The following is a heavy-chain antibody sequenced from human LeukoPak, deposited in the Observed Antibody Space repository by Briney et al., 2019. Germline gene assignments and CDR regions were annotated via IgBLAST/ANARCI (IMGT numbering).Heavy chain of an antibody. V-gene: IGHV4-4*07. CDR1: GGSINSYY. CDR3: ARIGGRGASGSYAYFDY. D-gene: IGHD3-10*01. Sequence: SETLSLTCTVSGGSINSYYWSWIRQPAGKGLEWIGRIYTSGSTNYNPSLKGRVTMSVDTSKNQFSLKLSSVIAADTAVYYCARIGGRGASGSYAYFDYWGQGTLVTVSS. J-gene: IGHJ4*02. CDR2: IYTSGST.